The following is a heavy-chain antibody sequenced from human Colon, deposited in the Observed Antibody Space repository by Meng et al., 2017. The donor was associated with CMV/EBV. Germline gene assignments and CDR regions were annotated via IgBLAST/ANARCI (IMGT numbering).Heavy chain of an antibody. D-gene: IGHD2-2*01. CDR1: GLTVSKNY. V-gene: IGHV3-66*02. Sequence: GESLKISCTASGLTVSKNYMSWVRQAPEKGLEWVAIIYSGGTTYYADSVKGRFTISRDNSKNTLYLQMNSLRGEDTAVYYCASIPRRTSVVPEVKDFWGQGTVVTVSS. CDR3: ASIPRRTSVVPEVKDF. J-gene: IGHJ4*02. CDR2: IYSGGTT.